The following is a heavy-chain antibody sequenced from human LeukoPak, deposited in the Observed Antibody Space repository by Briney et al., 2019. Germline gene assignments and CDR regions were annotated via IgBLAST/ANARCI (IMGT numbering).Heavy chain of an antibody. Sequence: GGSLRLSCAASGFTFHDYAMHWVRQAPGKGLEWVSLISGDGGNTYYADSVKGRFTISRDNSKNSLYLQMNSLRTEDTAFYFCAKASSGSSSRPIDYWGQGTLATVSS. J-gene: IGHJ4*02. CDR3: AKASSGSSSRPIDY. CDR1: GFTFHDYA. D-gene: IGHD3-10*01. V-gene: IGHV3-43*02. CDR2: ISGDGGNT.